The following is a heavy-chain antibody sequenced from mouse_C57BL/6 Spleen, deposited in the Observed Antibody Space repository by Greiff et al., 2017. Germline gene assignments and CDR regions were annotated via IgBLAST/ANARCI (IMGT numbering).Heavy chain of an antibody. CDR2: IYPRDGST. CDR3: ARGGGSGFAY. V-gene: IGHV1-85*01. D-gene: IGHD1-1*01. J-gene: IGHJ3*01. Sequence: QVTLKESGPELVKPGASVKLSCKASGYTFTSYDINWVQQRPGQGLEWLGWIYPRDGSTKYNEKFKGKATFTVDTSSSTAYMEIHSLTSEASAVYFCARGGGSGFAYWGQGTLVTVSA. CDR1: GYTFTSYD.